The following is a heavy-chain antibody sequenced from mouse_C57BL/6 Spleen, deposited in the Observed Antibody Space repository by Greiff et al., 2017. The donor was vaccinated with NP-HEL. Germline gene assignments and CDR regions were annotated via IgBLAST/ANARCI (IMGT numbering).Heavy chain of an antibody. V-gene: IGHV6-3*01. J-gene: IGHJ4*01. CDR3: TGGIYYYGSSSLDY. CDR1: GFTFRNYW. D-gene: IGHD1-1*01. CDR2: IRLKSDNYAT. Sequence: DVMLVESGGGLVQPGGSMKLSCVASGFTFRNYWMNWVRQSPEKGLEWVAQIRLKSDNYATHYAESVKGRFTISRDDSKSSVYLQMNNLRAEDTGIYYCTGGIYYYGSSSLDYWGQGTSVTVSS.